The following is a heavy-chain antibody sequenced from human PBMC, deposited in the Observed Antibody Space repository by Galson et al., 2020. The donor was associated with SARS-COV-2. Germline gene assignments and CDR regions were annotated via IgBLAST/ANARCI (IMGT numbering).Heavy chain of an antibody. J-gene: IGHJ5*01. D-gene: IGHD5-12*01. CDR3: ATTSLSMQLWLRGYYFDS. CDR1: GGSITSAYYP. CDR2: ISYSGST. Sequence: SETLSLTCTASGGSITSAYYPYSWIRQPPGKGLEWVGYISYSGSTYYNPSLKSRITLSVETSKNQFSLKLNSVTATDTAVYYCATTSLSMQLWLRGYYFDSWGPGTPVTVSS. V-gene: IGHV4-30-4*08.